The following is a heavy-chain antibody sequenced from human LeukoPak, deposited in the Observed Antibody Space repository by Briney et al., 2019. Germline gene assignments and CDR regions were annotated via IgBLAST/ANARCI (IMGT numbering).Heavy chain of an antibody. Sequence: SESLSLTCNVPGGSMSGYYWTWIRQPPGKGLEWIGHIHSTGSPTYNPSLKSRVTMSIDTSKNQFSLSLSSATAADTAFYYCARRRGGFGEGEFIYWGQGTLVTVSS. V-gene: IGHV4-4*09. CDR1: GGSMSGYY. CDR2: IHSTGSP. CDR3: ARRRGGFGEGEFIY. D-gene: IGHD3-16*01. J-gene: IGHJ4*02.